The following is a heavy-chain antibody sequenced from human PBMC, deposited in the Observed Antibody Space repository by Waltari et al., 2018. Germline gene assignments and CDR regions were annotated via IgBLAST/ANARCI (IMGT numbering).Heavy chain of an antibody. CDR2: IYTSGST. D-gene: IGHD3-16*01. CDR1: GGSISSGSYY. V-gene: IGHV4-61*02. Sequence: QVQLQESGPGLVKPSQTLSLTCTVSGGSISSGSYYWSWIRQPAGKGLEWIGRIYTSGSTNYNPSLKSRVTISVDTSKNQFSLKLSSVTAADTAVYYCAREGALGYDYVWGIDYWGQGTLVTVSS. J-gene: IGHJ4*02. CDR3: AREGALGYDYVWGIDY.